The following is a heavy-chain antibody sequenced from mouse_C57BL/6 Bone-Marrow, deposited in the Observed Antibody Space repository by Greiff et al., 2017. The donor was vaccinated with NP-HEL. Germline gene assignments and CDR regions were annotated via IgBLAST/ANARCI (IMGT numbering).Heavy chain of an antibody. CDR3: ARDSSRGWYFYV. CDR1: GYTFTDYY. D-gene: IGHD1-1*01. V-gene: IGHV1-18*01. Sequence: EVQLQQSGPELVKPGASVKIPCKASGYTFTDYYMDWVKQSHGKSLEWIGDINPNNGGTIYNQKFKGKATLTVDKSSSTAYMELRSLTSEDTAVYYCARDSSRGWYFYVWGTGTTVTVSA. J-gene: IGHJ1*03. CDR2: INPNNGGT.